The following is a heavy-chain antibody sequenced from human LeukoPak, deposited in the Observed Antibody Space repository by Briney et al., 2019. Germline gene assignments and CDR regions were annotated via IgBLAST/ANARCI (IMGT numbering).Heavy chain of an antibody. CDR2: ISYDGSNK. V-gene: IGHV3-30*18. Sequence: GRSLRLSCAASGFTFSSYGMHWVRQDPGKGLEWVAVISYDGSNKYYADSVKGRFTISRDNSKNTLYLQMNSLRAEDTAVYYCAKNTHDYWGQGTLVTVSS. D-gene: IGHD5-18*01. CDR3: AKNTHDY. CDR1: GFTFSSYG. J-gene: IGHJ4*02.